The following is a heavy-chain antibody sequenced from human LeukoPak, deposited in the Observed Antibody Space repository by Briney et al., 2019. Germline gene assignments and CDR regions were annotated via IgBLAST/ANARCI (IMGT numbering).Heavy chain of an antibody. Sequence: SETLSLTCTVSGYSISSGYYWGWIRQPPGKGLEWIGSIYHSGSTYYNPSLKSRVTISVDTSKNQFSLKLSSVTAADTAVYYCARPISYYYDSSGYYYANAFDIWGQGTMVTVSS. CDR3: ARPISYYYDSSGYYYANAFDI. V-gene: IGHV4-38-2*02. CDR1: GYSISSGYY. D-gene: IGHD3-22*01. CDR2: IYHSGST. J-gene: IGHJ3*02.